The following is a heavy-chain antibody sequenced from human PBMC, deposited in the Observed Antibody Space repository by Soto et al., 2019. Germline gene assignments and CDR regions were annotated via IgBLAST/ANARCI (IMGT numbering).Heavy chain of an antibody. V-gene: IGHV3-53*01. CDR1: EFSVSGNY. CDR2: IDSAGNT. Sequence: GGSLRLSCAASEFSVSGNYMSWVRQAPGKGLEWVSIIDSAGNTYYSDSVKGRFTISRDNFKNTLYLQMDSLRADDTAVYYCAGTYYYDNSHYSWLGFDCWGQGTLVTVSS. CDR3: AGTYYYDNSHYSWLGFDC. D-gene: IGHD3-22*01. J-gene: IGHJ4*02.